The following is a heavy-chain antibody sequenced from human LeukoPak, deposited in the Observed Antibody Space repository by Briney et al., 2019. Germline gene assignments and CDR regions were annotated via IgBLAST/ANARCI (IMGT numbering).Heavy chain of an antibody. CDR1: GITLSNYG. CDR2: ISDSGGST. CDR3: AKDPSFILTGYFGWFDP. D-gene: IGHD3-9*01. Sequence: PGGSLRLSCAVSGITLSNYGMSWVRQAPGKGLEWVAGISDSGGSTNYADSVKGRFTISRDNPKNTLYLQMNSLRAEDTAVYYCAKDPSFILTGYFGWFDPWGQGTLVTVSS. V-gene: IGHV3-23*01. J-gene: IGHJ5*02.